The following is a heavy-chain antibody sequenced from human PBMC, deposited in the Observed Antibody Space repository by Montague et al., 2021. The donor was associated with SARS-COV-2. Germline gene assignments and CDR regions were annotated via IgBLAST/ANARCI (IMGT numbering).Heavy chain of an antibody. D-gene: IGHD6-6*01. CDR2: ISASTNII. Sequence: SLRLSCAASGFTFSDCSVNWVRQAPGKGLEWISYISASTNIIYYADSVKGRFTISRDNSRNSLYLQMNSLRADDTAVYYCAKDLVLRAARPDSLDVWGQGTVVSVSS. J-gene: IGHJ3*01. CDR1: GFTFSDCS. CDR3: AKDLVLRAARPDSLDV. V-gene: IGHV3-48*01.